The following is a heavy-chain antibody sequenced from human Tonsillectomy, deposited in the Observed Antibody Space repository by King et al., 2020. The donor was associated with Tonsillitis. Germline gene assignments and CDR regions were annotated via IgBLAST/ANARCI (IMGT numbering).Heavy chain of an antibody. Sequence: QLVQSGAEVKKPGESLKISCKGSGYSFTSYWIGWVRQMPGKGLEWMGIFYPGVPDTSYSPSFQGQATIPADKSISTAYLQWGSLKASDTARYYCARLGTYRGATRPFDYWGQGTLVTVSS. J-gene: IGHJ4*02. CDR1: GYSFTSYW. CDR2: FYPGVPDT. D-gene: IGHD1-26*01. CDR3: ARLGTYRGATRPFDY. V-gene: IGHV5-51*01.